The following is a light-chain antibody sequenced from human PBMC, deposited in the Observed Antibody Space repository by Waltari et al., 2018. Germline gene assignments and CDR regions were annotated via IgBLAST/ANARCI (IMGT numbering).Light chain of an antibody. J-gene: IGLJ1*01. Sequence: QSALTQPASVSGSPGQSITISCTGTSSDIGAYNFVSWYQKHPGKAPQVMIYDVNHRPSGVSSRFSGSKSGNTASLTISGLQAEDEADYYCSSYTTGSTRYVFGSGTKVTVL. CDR3: SSYTTGSTRYV. V-gene: IGLV2-14*03. CDR1: SSDIGAYNF. CDR2: DVN.